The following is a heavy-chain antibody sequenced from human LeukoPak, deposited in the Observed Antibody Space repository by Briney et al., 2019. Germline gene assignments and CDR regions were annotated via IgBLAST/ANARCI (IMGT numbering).Heavy chain of an antibody. CDR3: AREHFDFDY. Sequence: GGSLRLSCEASGFTFSDYAMTWVRQAPGKGLEWVSEITGSGISTYYADSVKGRFTISRDNSKNTLYLQKNSLRAEDTAVYYCAREHFDFDYWGQGTLVTVSS. CDR2: ITGSGIST. J-gene: IGHJ4*02. V-gene: IGHV3-23*01. CDR1: GFTFSDYA. D-gene: IGHD2/OR15-2a*01.